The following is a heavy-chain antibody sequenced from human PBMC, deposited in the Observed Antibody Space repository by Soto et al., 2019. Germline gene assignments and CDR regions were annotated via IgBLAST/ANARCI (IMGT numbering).Heavy chain of an antibody. CDR1: GFTFSSYA. CDR2: ISGSGGST. Sequence: PGGSLRLSCAASGFTFSSYAMSWVRRAPGKGLEWVSAISGSGGSTYYADSVKGRFTISRDNSKNTLYLQMNSLRAEDTAVYYCARSFGDYAYFDYWGQGTLVTVSS. J-gene: IGHJ4*02. V-gene: IGHV3-23*01. CDR3: ARSFGDYAYFDY. D-gene: IGHD4-17*01.